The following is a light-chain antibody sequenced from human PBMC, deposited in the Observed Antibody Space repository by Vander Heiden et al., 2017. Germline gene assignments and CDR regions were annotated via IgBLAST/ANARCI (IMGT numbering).Light chain of an antibody. V-gene: IGLV3-9*01. Sequence: SYELTQPLSVSVALGQTARTTCGGNNIGSKNVHWYQQKPGQPPVLVIYRSSNRPSGIPERFSGSNSRNTATLTISRAQAGDEADYCCQVWDSSTVVFGGGTKLTVL. J-gene: IGLJ2*01. CDR3: QVWDSSTVV. CDR2: RSS. CDR1: NIGSKN.